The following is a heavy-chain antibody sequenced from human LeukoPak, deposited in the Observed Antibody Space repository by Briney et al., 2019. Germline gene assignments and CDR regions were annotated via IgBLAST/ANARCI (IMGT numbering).Heavy chain of an antibody. D-gene: IGHD6-19*01. CDR1: GFTFSSYE. CDR3: ARDSGIAVA. V-gene: IGHV3-48*03. CDR2: ISSSGSTI. Sequence: PGGSLRLSCAASGFTFSSYEMNWVRHAPGKGLDWVSYISSSGSTIYYADSVKGRFTISRDNAKNSLYLQMNSLRAEDTAVYYCARDSGIAVAWGQGTLVTVSS. J-gene: IGHJ4*02.